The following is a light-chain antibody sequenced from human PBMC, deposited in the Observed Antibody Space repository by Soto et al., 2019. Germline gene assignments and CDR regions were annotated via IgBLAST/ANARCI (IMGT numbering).Light chain of an antibody. Sequence: EFVLTQSPGTLSLSPGERATLSCRASQTVRNNYFAWYQQKPGQAPRLLIYDASSRATGILDRFSGGGSGTDFTLTISRLEPEDFAVYYCQQFSSYPLTFGGGTKVEIK. J-gene: IGKJ4*01. CDR3: QQFSSYPLT. V-gene: IGKV3-20*01. CDR2: DAS. CDR1: QTVRNNY.